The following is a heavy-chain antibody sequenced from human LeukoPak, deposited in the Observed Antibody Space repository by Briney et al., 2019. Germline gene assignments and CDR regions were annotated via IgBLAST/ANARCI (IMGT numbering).Heavy chain of an antibody. V-gene: IGHV3-21*01. CDR2: ISSSSSYI. Sequence: GGSLRLSCAASGFTFSSYSMNWVRQAPGKGLEWVSSISSSSSYIYYADSVKGRFTISRDNAKNSLYLQMNSLRAEDTAVYYCARVLYDYGSRIDYWGQGTLVTVSS. CDR1: GFTFSSYS. CDR3: ARVLYDYGSRIDY. J-gene: IGHJ4*02. D-gene: IGHD5/OR15-5a*01.